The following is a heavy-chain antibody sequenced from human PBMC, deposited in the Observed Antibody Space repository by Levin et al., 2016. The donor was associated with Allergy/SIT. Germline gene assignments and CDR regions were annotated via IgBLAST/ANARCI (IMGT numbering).Heavy chain of an antibody. D-gene: IGHD6-13*01. J-gene: IGHJ4*02. CDR3: ARHGPASIWYQTDY. CDR2: IKQDGSEK. CDR1: GFIFSNYW. Sequence: GESLKISCAASGFIFSNYWMSWVRQAPGKGLEWVANIKQDGSEKYHVDSVRGRFTISRDNAKNSLYLQMNSLRVDDTAVYYCARHGPASIWYQTDYWGQGTLVTVSS. V-gene: IGHV3-7*03.